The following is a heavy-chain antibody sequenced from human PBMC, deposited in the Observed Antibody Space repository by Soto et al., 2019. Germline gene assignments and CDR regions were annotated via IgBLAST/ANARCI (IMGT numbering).Heavy chain of an antibody. CDR1: GGSISSSNW. D-gene: IGHD3-22*01. Sequence: SETLSLTCAVSGGSISSSNWWSWVRQPPGKGLEWIGEIYHSGSTNYNPSLKSRVTISVDKSKNQFSLKLSSVTAADTAVYYCARDSDSSGYYYPLYYYYGMDVWGQGTTVTVSS. CDR2: IYHSGST. V-gene: IGHV4-4*02. CDR3: ARDSDSSGYYYPLYYYYGMDV. J-gene: IGHJ6*02.